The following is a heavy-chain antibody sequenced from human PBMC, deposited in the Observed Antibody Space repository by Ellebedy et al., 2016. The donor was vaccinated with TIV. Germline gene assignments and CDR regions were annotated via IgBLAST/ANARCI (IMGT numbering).Heavy chain of an antibody. Sequence: GGSLRLSXAASGFTFSSHSMNWVRQAPGKGLEWVSYISSASSVRYYADSVKDRFTISRDNAKNSLYLQMNSLRDEDTAVYYCAREAPGGLSPKSLIYYGMDVWGQGTTVTVSS. J-gene: IGHJ6*02. V-gene: IGHV3-48*02. D-gene: IGHD6-19*01. CDR2: ISSASSVR. CDR3: AREAPGGLSPKSLIYYGMDV. CDR1: GFTFSSHS.